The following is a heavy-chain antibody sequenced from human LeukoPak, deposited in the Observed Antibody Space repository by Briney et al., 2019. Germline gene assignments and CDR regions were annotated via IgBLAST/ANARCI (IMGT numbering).Heavy chain of an antibody. V-gene: IGHV1-46*01. CDR2: INPSGGST. CDR1: GYTFTSYY. D-gene: IGHD3-9*01. J-gene: IGHJ4*02. Sequence: ASVKVSCKASGYTFTSYYMHWVRQAPGQGLEWMGIINPSGGSTSYAQKFQGRVTMTRDTSTSTVYMELSSLRSEDTAVYYCARGVGLKILTGYYMNYWGQGTLVTVSS. CDR3: ARGVGLKILTGYYMNY.